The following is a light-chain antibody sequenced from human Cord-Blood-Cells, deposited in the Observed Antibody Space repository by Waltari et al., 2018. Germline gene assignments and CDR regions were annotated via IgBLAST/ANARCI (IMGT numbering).Light chain of an antibody. Sequence: QSALTQPASVSGSPGQSITISCTGTSSDVGSYNLVSPYQQHPGKAPKLLIYEGSKRPSGVSNRFSGSKSGNTASLTISRLQAEDEADYYCCSYAGSSTPQVVFGGGTKLTVL. CDR1: SSDVGSYNL. CDR3: CSYAGSSTPQVV. CDR2: EGS. V-gene: IGLV2-23*01. J-gene: IGLJ2*01.